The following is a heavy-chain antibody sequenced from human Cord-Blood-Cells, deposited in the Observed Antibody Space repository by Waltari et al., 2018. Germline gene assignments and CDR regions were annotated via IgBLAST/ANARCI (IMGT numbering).Heavy chain of an antibody. V-gene: IGHV1-69*01. CDR3: ARGDVGYCSSTSCYDY. CDR1: GGTFSSYA. CDR2: VIPIFGTA. J-gene: IGHJ4*02. D-gene: IGHD2-2*01. Sequence: QVQLVQSGAEVKKPGSSVKVSCEASGGTFSSYAISWVRPAPGQGLEWMGGVIPIFGTANYAQKFQGRVTITADESTSTAYMELSSLRSEDTAVYYCARGDVGYCSSTSCYDYWGQGTLVTVSS.